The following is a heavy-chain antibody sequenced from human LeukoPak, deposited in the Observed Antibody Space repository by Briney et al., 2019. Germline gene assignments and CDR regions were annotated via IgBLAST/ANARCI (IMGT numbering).Heavy chain of an antibody. D-gene: IGHD2-15*01. CDR1: GYSISSGYY. J-gene: IGHJ4*02. Sequence: SETLSLTCAVSGYSISSGYYWGWIRQPPGKGLEWIGSIYHSGSTYYNPSLKSRVTISVDTSKNQFSLKLSSVTAADTAVYYCANTPYSLRVSGGSLYYFDYWGQGTLVTVSS. V-gene: IGHV4-38-2*01. CDR3: ANTPYSLRVSGGSLYYFDY. CDR2: IYHSGST.